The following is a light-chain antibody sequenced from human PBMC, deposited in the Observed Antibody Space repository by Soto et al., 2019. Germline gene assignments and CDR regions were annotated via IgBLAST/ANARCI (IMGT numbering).Light chain of an antibody. J-gene: IGKJ1*01. Sequence: DIQMTQSPSTLSASVGDRVTITCRASQSISDSLAWYQQKPGKAPKLLINQASSLKSGVPSRFSGSGSGTEFTLTISSLQPDDFATYYCQQYNGYWTFGQGTKVEIK. CDR2: QAS. CDR3: QQYNGYWT. CDR1: QSISDS. V-gene: IGKV1-5*03.